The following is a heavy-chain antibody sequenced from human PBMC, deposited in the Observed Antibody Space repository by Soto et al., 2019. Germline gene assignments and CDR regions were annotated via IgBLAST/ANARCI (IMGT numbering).Heavy chain of an antibody. Sequence: EVQLVESGGGLVKPGGSLRLSCAASGFTFSSYSMNWVRQAPGKGLEWVSSISSSSSYIYYADSVKGGFTISRDNAKNSQYLQMNSVRAEDTAVYYCARDTVVPAAIFDYWGQGTLVTVSS. J-gene: IGHJ4*02. CDR3: ARDTVVPAAIFDY. D-gene: IGHD2-2*01. CDR1: GFTFSSYS. V-gene: IGHV3-21*01. CDR2: ISSSSSYI.